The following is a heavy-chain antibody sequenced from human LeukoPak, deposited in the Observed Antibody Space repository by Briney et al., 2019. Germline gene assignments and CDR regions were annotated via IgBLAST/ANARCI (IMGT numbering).Heavy chain of an antibody. D-gene: IGHD5-12*01. CDR3: ARDKFSGYDPGTFDY. CDR2: ISYDGSNK. V-gene: IGHV3-30*01. Sequence: PGGSLRLFCAASGFTFSSYAMHWVRQAPGKGLEWVAVISYDGSNKYYADSVKGRFTISRDNSKNTLYLQMNSLRAEDTAVYYCARDKFSGYDPGTFDYWGQGTLVTVSS. J-gene: IGHJ4*02. CDR1: GFTFSSYA.